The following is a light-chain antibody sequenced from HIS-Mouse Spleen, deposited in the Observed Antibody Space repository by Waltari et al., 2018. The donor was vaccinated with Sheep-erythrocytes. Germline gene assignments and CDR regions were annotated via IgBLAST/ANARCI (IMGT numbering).Light chain of an antibody. Sequence: EIVLTQSPATLSLSPGERATLSCRASQSVSSYLAWYQQKPGQAPRLLIYDASNRATGIPTRFSGSGSGTDFTLTISSLETEDFAVYYCQQHSNWYTLGQGTKLEIK. CDR3: QQHSNWYT. CDR2: DAS. J-gene: IGKJ2*01. V-gene: IGKV3-11*01. CDR1: QSVSSY.